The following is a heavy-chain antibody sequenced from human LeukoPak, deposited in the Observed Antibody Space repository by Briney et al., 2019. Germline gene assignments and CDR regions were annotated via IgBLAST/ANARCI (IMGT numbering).Heavy chain of an antibody. CDR1: GFTFSSYS. V-gene: IGHV3-21*01. J-gene: IGHJ4*02. D-gene: IGHD2-8*01. Sequence: GGSLRLSCAASGFTFSSYSINWVRQAPGKGLEWASSISSSSNYIYYADSVKGRFTISRDNTKNSVSLQMKSLRVEDAAVYYCTTYPMVYAINYWGQGTLVTVSS. CDR3: TTYPMVYAINY. CDR2: ISSSSNYI.